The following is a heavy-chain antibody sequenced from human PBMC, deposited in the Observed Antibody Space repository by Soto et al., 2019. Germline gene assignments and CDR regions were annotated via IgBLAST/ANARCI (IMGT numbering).Heavy chain of an antibody. Sequence: SETLSLTCTVSGGSVSSGSYYWSWIRQPPGKGLEWIGYIYYSGSTDYNPSLKSRVTISVDTSKNQFSLKLSSVTAADTAVYYCARDMRYGSFDPWGQGTLVTVSS. D-gene: IGHD3-10*01. CDR2: IYYSGST. CDR3: ARDMRYGSFDP. CDR1: GGSVSSGSYY. J-gene: IGHJ5*02. V-gene: IGHV4-61*01.